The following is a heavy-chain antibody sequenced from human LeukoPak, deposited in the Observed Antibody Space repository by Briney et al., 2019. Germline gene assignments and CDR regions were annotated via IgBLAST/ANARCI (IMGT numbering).Heavy chain of an antibody. J-gene: IGHJ4*02. CDR1: GGSITSCY. V-gene: IGHV4-4*07. D-gene: IGHD3-16*01. CDR2: IYSSGST. Sequence: SETLSLTCTVSGGSITSCYWSWIRQPAGKGLEWIGRIYSSGSTNFNPSLKSRVTMSVDTSKNQISLNLTSVTAADTAVYYCARAPTREGGGAPFDYWGQGTLVTVSS. CDR3: ARAPTREGGGAPFDY.